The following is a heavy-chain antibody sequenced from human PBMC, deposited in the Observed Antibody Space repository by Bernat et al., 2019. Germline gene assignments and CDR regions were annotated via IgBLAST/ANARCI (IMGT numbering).Heavy chain of an antibody. CDR3: AREESSGRDAFDI. Sequence: VQLVESGGGLVKPGGSLRLSCAASGFTFSDYWMHWVRQVPGKGLVWVSRINTDGRNTDYADSVKGRFTISRDNAKNTLYLQMNSLRAEDTAVYYCAREESSGRDAFDIWGQGTMVTVSS. D-gene: IGHD6-19*01. CDR1: GFTFSDYW. CDR2: INTDGRNT. J-gene: IGHJ3*02. V-gene: IGHV3-74*01.